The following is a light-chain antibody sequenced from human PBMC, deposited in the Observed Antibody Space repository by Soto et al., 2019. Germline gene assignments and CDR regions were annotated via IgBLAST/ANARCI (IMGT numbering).Light chain of an antibody. CDR2: EVS. J-gene: IGLJ2*01. V-gene: IGLV2-14*01. CDR1: SSDIGGYNY. Sequence: QSALTQPASMSGSPGQSLTISCTGTSSDIGGYNYVSWYQQHPGKAPKLMIFEVSNRPSGISNRFSGSKSANTASLTISGLQAEDEADYYCSSYTSSTTLVFGGGTKLTVL. CDR3: SSYTSSTTLV.